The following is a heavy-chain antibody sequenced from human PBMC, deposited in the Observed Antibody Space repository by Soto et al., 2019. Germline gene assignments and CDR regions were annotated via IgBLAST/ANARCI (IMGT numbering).Heavy chain of an antibody. J-gene: IGHJ4*02. CDR1: GYTFTSYG. Sequence: ASVKVSGKASGYTFTSYGISWVRQAPGQGLEWMGWISAYNGNTNYAQKLQGRVTMTTDTPTSTAYMELRSLRSDDTAVYYCARDAPIGYYDSSCYVDYWGQGTLVTVSS. CDR2: ISAYNGNT. V-gene: IGHV1-18*04. CDR3: ARDAPIGYYDSSCYVDY. D-gene: IGHD3-22*01.